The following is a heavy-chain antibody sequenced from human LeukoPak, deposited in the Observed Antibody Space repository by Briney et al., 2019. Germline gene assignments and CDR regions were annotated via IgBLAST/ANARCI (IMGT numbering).Heavy chain of an antibody. D-gene: IGHD3-16*01. V-gene: IGHV4-59*01. J-gene: IGHJ5*02. CDR2: IYSSGST. CDR3: AKEGSIWSCGLDP. CDR1: GGSISSYY. Sequence: SETLSLTCTVSGGSISSYYWSWIRQPPGKGLEWIGYIYSSGSTNYDPSLKSRVTISVDTSKNQFSLKLRSVTAADTAVYYCAKEGSIWSCGLDPWGQGTLVTVSS.